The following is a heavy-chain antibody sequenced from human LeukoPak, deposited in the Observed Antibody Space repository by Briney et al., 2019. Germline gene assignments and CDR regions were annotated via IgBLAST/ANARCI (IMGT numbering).Heavy chain of an antibody. CDR1: GFTFSSYS. Sequence: PGGSLRLSCAASGFTFSSYSMNWVRQAPGKGLEWVSYISSSSSTIYYADSVKGRFTISRDNAKNSLYLQMNSLRAEDTAVYYCARDLSELLWFGELLQCDYWGQGTLVTVSS. CDR2: ISSSSSTI. D-gene: IGHD3-10*01. CDR3: ARDLSELLWFGELLQCDY. V-gene: IGHV3-48*01. J-gene: IGHJ4*02.